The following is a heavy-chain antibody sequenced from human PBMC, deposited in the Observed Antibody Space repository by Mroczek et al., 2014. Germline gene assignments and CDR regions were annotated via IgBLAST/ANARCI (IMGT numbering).Heavy chain of an antibody. Sequence: GSLKLSCATSGFTFSDYYMFWVRQTPEKRLEWVAYITNGGGSTYYPDTVKGRFTISRDNAKNTLYLQMSRLKSEDTAMYYCTRHGNYTWFAYWGQGDSGHCL. CDR2: ITNGGGST. J-gene: IGHJ4*03. CDR1: GFTFSDYY. CDR3: TRHGNYTWFAY. D-gene: IGHD4-11*01. V-gene: IGHV3-11*01.